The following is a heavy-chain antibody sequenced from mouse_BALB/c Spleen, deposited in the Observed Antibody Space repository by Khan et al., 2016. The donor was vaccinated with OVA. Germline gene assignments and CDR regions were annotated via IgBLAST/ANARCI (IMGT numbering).Heavy chain of an antibody. CDR3: ARGGKFAY. Sequence: QVQLKESGAELVRPGVSLKISCKGSGYTFTDYAMHWVKQSHAKSLEWIGVISTYYGVPDYYQKFKGKATMTVDRSSNTAYMELARLTSEDSAIYYCARGGKFAYRGQGTLVTVSA. CDR1: GYTFTDYA. J-gene: IGHJ3*01. CDR2: ISTYYGVP. V-gene: IGHV1S137*01. D-gene: IGHD1-1*02.